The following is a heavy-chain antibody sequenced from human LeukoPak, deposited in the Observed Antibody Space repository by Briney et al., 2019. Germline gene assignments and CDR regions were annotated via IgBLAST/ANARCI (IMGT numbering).Heavy chain of an antibody. CDR3: ARGGSETIFGVVWPYYYYYCYMDV. V-gene: IGHV3-7*01. Sequence: GGSLRLSCAASGFTFSSYWMSWVRQAPGKGLERVANIKQDGSEKYYVDSVKGRFTISRDNAKNSLYLQMNSLRAEDTAVYYCARGGSETIFGVVWPYYYYYCYMDVWGKGTTVTVSS. CDR1: GFTFSSYW. CDR2: IKQDGSEK. D-gene: IGHD3-3*01. J-gene: IGHJ6*03.